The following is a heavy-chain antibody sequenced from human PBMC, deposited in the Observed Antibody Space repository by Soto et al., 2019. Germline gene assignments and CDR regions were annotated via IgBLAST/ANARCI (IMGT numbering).Heavy chain of an antibody. J-gene: IGHJ4*02. CDR1: GYTFTNYY. V-gene: IGHV1-46*01. CDR2: IYPSGGST. D-gene: IGHD3-10*01. Sequence: ASVKISCKASGYTFTNYYMHWVRQAPGQGLEWMGIIYPSGGSTRNAQKFQGRVTMTRDTSTSTVYMELSSLRSEDTAVYYCARDFSGPMEYWGGGTLVTVSS. CDR3: ARDFSGPMEY.